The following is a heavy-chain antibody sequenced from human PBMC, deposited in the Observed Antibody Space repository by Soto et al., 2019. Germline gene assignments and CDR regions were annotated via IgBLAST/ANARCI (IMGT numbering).Heavy chain of an antibody. J-gene: IGHJ4*02. Sequence: EVHLLESGGGLVQPGGSLRLSCAASGFTFSSYAVSWARQTPGKGLEWVSTISASGAYTYYADSGKGRFTISRDNSKNTLYLQMRSLRAGDTATYYCAKEVIAARPYYFDYWGQGTLVTVSS. D-gene: IGHD6-6*01. CDR3: AKEVIAARPYYFDY. V-gene: IGHV3-23*01. CDR1: GFTFSSYA. CDR2: ISASGAYT.